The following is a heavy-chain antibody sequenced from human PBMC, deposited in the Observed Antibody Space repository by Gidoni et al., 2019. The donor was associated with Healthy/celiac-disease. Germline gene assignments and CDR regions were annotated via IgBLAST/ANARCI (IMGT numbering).Heavy chain of an antibody. CDR1: GYSISSGYY. CDR3: GHYHYYYGMDV. V-gene: IGHV4-38-2*01. Sequence: QVQLQESGPGLVKPSETLSLTCAVSGYSISSGYYWGWIRQPPGKGLEWIGSIYHSGSTYYNPSLKSRVTISVDTSKNQFSLKLSSVTAADTAVYYCGHYHYYYGMDVWGQGTTVTVSS. CDR2: IYHSGST. J-gene: IGHJ6*02.